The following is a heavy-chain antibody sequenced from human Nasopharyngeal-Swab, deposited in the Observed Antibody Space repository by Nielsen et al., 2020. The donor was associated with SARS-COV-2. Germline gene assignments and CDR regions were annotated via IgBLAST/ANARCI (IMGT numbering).Heavy chain of an antibody. J-gene: IGHJ6*02. CDR2: INPNTGGT. CDR1: GYTFTSYY. V-gene: IGHV1-2*06. Sequence: ASVKVSCKASGYTFTSYYMYWVRQAPGQGLEWMGRINPNTGGTKYAQKFQGRVTMTRDTSISTAYMELSSLRSDDTAVYYCAREIAKGIVGMDVWGQGTTVTVSS. D-gene: IGHD1-26*01. CDR3: AREIAKGIVGMDV.